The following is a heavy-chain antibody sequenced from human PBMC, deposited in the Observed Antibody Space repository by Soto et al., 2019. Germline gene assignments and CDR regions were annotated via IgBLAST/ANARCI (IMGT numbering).Heavy chain of an antibody. Sequence: PGESLKISCKGSGYSFTSYWIAWVRQMPGKGLEWMGIIYPGDSDTKYSPSFQGQVTFSADKSISTAFLQWSSLKASDTALYYCAKDIARIVGATSYFDYWGQGTLVTVSS. J-gene: IGHJ4*02. CDR2: IYPGDSDT. V-gene: IGHV5-51*01. CDR1: GYSFTSYW. D-gene: IGHD1-26*01. CDR3: AKDIARIVGATSYFDY.